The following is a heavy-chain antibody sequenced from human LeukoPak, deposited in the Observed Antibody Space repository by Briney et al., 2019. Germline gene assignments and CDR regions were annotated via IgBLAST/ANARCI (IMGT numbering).Heavy chain of an antibody. CDR1: GYTFTSYD. J-gene: IGHJ4*02. CDR3: ATLLSVGATGDY. Sequence: ASVKVSCKASGYTFTSYDINWVRQATGQGLEWMGWMNPNSGNTGYAQKFQGRVTMTEDTSTDTAYMELSSLRSEDTAVYYCATLLSVGATGDYWGQGTLVTVSS. CDR2: MNPNSGNT. D-gene: IGHD1-26*01. V-gene: IGHV1-8*02.